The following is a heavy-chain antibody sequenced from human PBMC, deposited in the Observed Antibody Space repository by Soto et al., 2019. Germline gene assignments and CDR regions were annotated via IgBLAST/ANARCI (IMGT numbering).Heavy chain of an antibody. CDR3: ARSVAVPGAHIDY. V-gene: IGHV4-59*01. CDR1: GGSISGSY. Sequence: QVQLQESGPGLVKPSETLSLTCSVSGGSISGSYWSWIRQSPGKGLEWLGYVYYTGSTNYSPSLRSRVSISGDTYKNEFSLRLSSVTAADTAVYFCARSVAVPGAHIDYWGQGTQVTVSS. CDR2: VYYTGST. J-gene: IGHJ4*02. D-gene: IGHD6-19*01.